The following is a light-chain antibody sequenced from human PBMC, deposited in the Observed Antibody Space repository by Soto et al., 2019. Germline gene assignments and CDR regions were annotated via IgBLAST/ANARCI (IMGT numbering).Light chain of an antibody. V-gene: IGKV1-5*03. CDR2: KAS. J-gene: IGKJ2*01. CDR1: QSISSW. Sequence: IQMTQSPSTLSASVGDRVTITCRASQSISSWLAWYQQKPGKAPKLLIYKASSLESGVPSRFSGSGSGTEFTLTISSLQPDDFATYYCQQYNRLYTFGQGTKLEMK. CDR3: QQYNRLYT.